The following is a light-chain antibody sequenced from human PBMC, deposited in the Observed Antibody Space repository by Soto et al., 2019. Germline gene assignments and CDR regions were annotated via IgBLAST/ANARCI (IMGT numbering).Light chain of an antibody. CDR3: CSYAGSSTV. CDR1: SSDVGGYNY. V-gene: IGLV2-11*01. Sequence: QSVLTQPRSVSGSPGQSVTISCTGTSSDVGGYNYVSWYQQHPGKAPKLMIYDVSKRPSGVPDRFSGSKSGNTASLTISGLQDEDAADYYCCSYAGSSTVFGGGTKLTVL. J-gene: IGLJ3*02. CDR2: DVS.